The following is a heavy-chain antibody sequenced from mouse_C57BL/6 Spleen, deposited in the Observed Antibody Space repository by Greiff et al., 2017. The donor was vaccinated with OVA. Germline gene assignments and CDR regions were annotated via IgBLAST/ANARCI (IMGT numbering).Heavy chain of an antibody. CDR3: ATLRGFAY. V-gene: IGHV1-22*01. CDR1: GYTFTDYN. D-gene: IGHD1-1*01. J-gene: IGHJ3*01. Sequence: VHVKQSGPELVKPGASVKMSCKASGYTFTDYNMHWVKQSHGKSLEWIGYINPNNGGTSYNQKFKGKATLTVNKSSSTAYMELRSLTSEDSAVYYCATLRGFAYWGQGTLVTVSA. CDR2: INPNNGGT.